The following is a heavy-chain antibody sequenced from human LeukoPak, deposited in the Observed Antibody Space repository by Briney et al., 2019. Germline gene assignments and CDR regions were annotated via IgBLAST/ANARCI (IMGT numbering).Heavy chain of an antibody. V-gene: IGHV1-46*01. Sequence: ASVKVSCKASGYTFTSYYMHWVRQAPGQGLEWMGIINPSVDTTSYAQKFQGRVTMTRDTSTSTVYMELSSLGSEDTAVYYCARENKGGSGSYYSKPFDYWGQGTLVTVSS. CDR1: GYTFTSYY. CDR3: ARENKGGSGSYYSKPFDY. D-gene: IGHD3-10*01. CDR2: INPSVDTT. J-gene: IGHJ4*02.